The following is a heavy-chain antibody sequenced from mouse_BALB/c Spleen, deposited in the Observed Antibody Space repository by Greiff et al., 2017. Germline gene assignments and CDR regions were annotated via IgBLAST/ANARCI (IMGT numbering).Heavy chain of an antibody. D-gene: IGHD2-14*01. Sequence: QVQLQQSGAELVKPGASVKLSCKASGYTFTSYYMYWVKQRPGQGLEWIGEINPSNGGTNFNEKFKSKATLTVDKSSSTAYMQLSSLTSEDSAVYYCTRNYRYDRYYYAMDYWGQGTSVTVSS. CDR2: INPSNGGT. CDR3: TRNYRYDRYYYAMDY. V-gene: IGHV1S81*02. CDR1: GYTFTSYY. J-gene: IGHJ4*01.